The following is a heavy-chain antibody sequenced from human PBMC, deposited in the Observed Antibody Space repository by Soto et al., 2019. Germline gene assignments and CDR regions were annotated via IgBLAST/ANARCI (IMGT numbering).Heavy chain of an antibody. CDR3: ARHTSNFRYSYYAMDV. CDR1: GYTFTDYW. D-gene: IGHD1-1*01. V-gene: IGHV5-51*01. CDR2: IYPGGSDT. J-gene: IGHJ6*02. Sequence: PGDSLKISCKGSGYTFTDYWIGWVRQLPGKCLEWMGIIYPGGSDTRYSPSFQGHVTITVDKSTGTAYLQWNTLKASDTAMYYCARHTSNFRYSYYAMDVWGQGITVTLSS.